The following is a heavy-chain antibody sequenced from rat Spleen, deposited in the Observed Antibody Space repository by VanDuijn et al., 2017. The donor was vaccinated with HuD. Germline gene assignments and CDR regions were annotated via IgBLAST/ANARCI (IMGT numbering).Heavy chain of an antibody. CDR1: GFTFSSFA. J-gene: IGHJ2*01. CDR2: ITSGGSNT. Sequence: EVQLVESGGGLVQPGRSLKLSCAASGFTFSSFAMAWVRQAPKKGLEWVATITSGGSNTYYPDSVKGRFTIPKDNAKSTLYLQMDSLRSEDTATYYCAKATGILTLFDYWGQGVMVTVSS. V-gene: IGHV5-25*01. D-gene: IGHD1-7*01. CDR3: AKATGILTLFDY.